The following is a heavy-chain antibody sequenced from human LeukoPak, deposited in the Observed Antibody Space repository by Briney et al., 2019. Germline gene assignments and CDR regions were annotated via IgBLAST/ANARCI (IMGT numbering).Heavy chain of an antibody. CDR2: IIPILGIA. V-gene: IGHV1-69*04. CDR1: GGTFSSYA. D-gene: IGHD4-17*01. Sequence: ASVKVSCKASGGTFSSYAISWVRQAPGQGLEWMGRIIPILGIANYAQKFQGRVTITADKSTSTAYMELSSLRSEDTAVYYCARYGNYYYGMDVWGQGTTVTASS. CDR3: ARYGNYYYGMDV. J-gene: IGHJ6*02.